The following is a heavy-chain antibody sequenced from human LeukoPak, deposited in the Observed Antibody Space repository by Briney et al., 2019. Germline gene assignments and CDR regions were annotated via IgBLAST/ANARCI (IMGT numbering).Heavy chain of an antibody. D-gene: IGHD6-19*01. CDR2: IWSDGSND. V-gene: IGHV3-33*01. CDR3: ARAPSGSGWSLSH. J-gene: IGHJ4*02. CDR1: GFNFGSDA. Sequence: PGGSLRLSCTASGFNFGSDAMHWVRQAPGKGLEWVAFIWSDGSNDHYADSVRGRFTISRDNSKNTVCLQMNSLRVEDTAVYYCARAPSGSGWSLSHWGQGTLVTVSS.